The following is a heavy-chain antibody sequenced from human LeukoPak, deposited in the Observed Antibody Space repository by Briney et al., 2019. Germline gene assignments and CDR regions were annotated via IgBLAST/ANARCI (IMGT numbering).Heavy chain of an antibody. D-gene: IGHD3-10*01. CDR1: GGSISSSSYY. CDR2: IYYSGST. J-gene: IGHJ4*02. Sequence: PSKTLSLTCTVSGGSISSSSYYWGWIRQPPGKGLEWIGSIYYSGSTYYNPSLKSRVTISVDTSKNQFSLKLSSVTAADTAVYYCARQSITMVRGPIDYWGQGTLVTVSS. V-gene: IGHV4-39*01. CDR3: ARQSITMVRGPIDY.